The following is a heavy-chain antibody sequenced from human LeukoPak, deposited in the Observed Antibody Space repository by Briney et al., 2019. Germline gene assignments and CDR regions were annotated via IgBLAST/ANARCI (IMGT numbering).Heavy chain of an antibody. V-gene: IGHV4-59*12. CDR2: IYYSGST. CDR3: ARGQYCGGDCYYYYMDV. J-gene: IGHJ6*03. Sequence: SETLSLTCTVSGGSISSYYWSWIRQPPGKGLEWIGYIYYSGSTNYNPSLKSRVTISVDTSKNQFSLKLSSVTAADTAVYYCARGQYCGGDCYYYYMDVWGKGTTVTVSS. D-gene: IGHD2-21*01. CDR1: GGSISSYY.